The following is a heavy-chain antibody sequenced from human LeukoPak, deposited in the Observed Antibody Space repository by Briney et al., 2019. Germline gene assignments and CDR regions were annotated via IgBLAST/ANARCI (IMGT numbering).Heavy chain of an antibody. J-gene: IGHJ6*02. CDR2: IIPILGIA. V-gene: IGHV1-69*04. CDR3: ARGINSSSSYYYYGMDV. CDR1: GGTFSSYA. Sequence: SVKVSCKASGGTFSSYAISWVRQAPGQGLEWMGRIIPILGIANYAQKFQGRVTITADKSTSTAYMELSSLRSEGTAVYYCARGINSSSSYYYYGMDVWGQGTTVTVSS. D-gene: IGHD6-6*01.